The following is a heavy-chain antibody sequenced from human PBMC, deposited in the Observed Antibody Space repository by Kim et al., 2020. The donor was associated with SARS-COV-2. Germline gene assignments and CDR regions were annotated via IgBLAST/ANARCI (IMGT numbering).Heavy chain of an antibody. D-gene: IGHD4-17*01. V-gene: IGHV3-48*03. CDR3: ARGGGDYGGPWGYYGMDV. J-gene: IGHJ6*02. Sequence: GGSLRLSCAASGFTFSSYEMNWVRQAPGKGLEWVSYISSSGSTIYYADSVKGRFTISRDNAKNSLYLQMNSLRAEDTAVYYCARGGGDYGGPWGYYGMDVWGQGTTVTVSS. CDR1: GFTFSSYE. CDR2: ISSSGSTI.